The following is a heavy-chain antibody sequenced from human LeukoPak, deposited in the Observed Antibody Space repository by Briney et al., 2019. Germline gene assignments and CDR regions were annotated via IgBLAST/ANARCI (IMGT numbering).Heavy chain of an antibody. J-gene: IGHJ4*02. CDR3: ARQGADDRSIVGAANFDF. CDR1: GGSVSSYY. D-gene: IGHD1-26*01. V-gene: IGHV4-39*01. CDR2: IYSSGST. Sequence: PETLSLTCSVSGGSVSSYYWGWIRQPPGKGLEWIGSIYSSGSTNYNPSLKSRVTISVDTSKNQFSLKLSSVTAADTAVYYCARQGADDRSIVGAANFDFWGQGALVTVSS.